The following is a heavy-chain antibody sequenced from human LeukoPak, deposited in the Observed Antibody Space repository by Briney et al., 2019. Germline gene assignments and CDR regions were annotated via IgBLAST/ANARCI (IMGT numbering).Heavy chain of an antibody. J-gene: IGHJ6*01. V-gene: IGHV3-11*04. CDR3: ARYAGGGWDV. CDR2: ISTSGNTI. D-gene: IGHD6-25*01. Sequence: GGSLRLSCAASGFTFSDSFMSWVRQAPGKGLEWVSYISTSGNTIYYADSVKGRFTISRDNAENSLYLQMNSLRAEDMGVYYCARYAGGGWDVWGQGTTVIVSS. CDR1: GFTFSDSF.